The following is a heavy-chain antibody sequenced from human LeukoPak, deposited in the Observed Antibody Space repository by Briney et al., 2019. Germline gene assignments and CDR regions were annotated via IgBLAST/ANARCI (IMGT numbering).Heavy chain of an antibody. V-gene: IGHV1-2*02. CDR3: ARDFERPKTMVRGVIISGASDY. D-gene: IGHD3-10*01. CDR2: INPNSGGT. J-gene: IGHJ4*02. Sequence: GASVKVSCKASGYTFTGYYMHWVRQAPGQGLEWMGWINPNSGGTNYAQKFQGRVTMTRDTSISTAYMELSRLRSDDTAVYYCARDFERPKTMVRGVIISGASDYWGQGTLVTVSS. CDR1: GYTFTGYY.